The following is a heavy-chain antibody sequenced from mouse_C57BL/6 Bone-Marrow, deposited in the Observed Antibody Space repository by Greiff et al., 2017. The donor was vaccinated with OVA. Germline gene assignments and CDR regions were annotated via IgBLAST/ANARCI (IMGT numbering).Heavy chain of an antibody. CDR3: ARQRMGYWYFDV. V-gene: IGHV5-15*01. CDR2: ISNLAYRI. Sequence: EVKLVESGGGLVQPGGSLKLSCAASGFTFSDYGMAWVRPAPRKGPEWVAFISNLAYRIYYADTVPGRFTISRENAKNTLYLEMSSLRSEDTAMYYCARQRMGYWYFDVWGTGTTVTVSS. CDR1: GFTFSDYG. J-gene: IGHJ1*03. D-gene: IGHD2-3*01.